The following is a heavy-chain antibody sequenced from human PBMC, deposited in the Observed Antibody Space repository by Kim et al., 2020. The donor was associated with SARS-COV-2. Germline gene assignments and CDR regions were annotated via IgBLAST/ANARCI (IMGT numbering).Heavy chain of an antibody. Sequence: GESLKISCKGSGYSFTSYWIGWVRQMPGKGLEWMGIIYPGDSDTRYSPSFQGQVTISADKSISTAYLQWSSLKASDTAMYYCARTLGGYCTGGVCLDFDYWGQGTLVTVSS. CDR2: IYPGDSDT. D-gene: IGHD2-8*02. V-gene: IGHV5-51*01. CDR3: ARTLGGYCTGGVCLDFDY. J-gene: IGHJ4*02. CDR1: GYSFTSYW.